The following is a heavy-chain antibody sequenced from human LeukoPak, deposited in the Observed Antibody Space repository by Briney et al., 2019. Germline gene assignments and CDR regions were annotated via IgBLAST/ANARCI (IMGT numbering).Heavy chain of an antibody. V-gene: IGHV4-34*01. CDR2: INHSGST. D-gene: IGHD5-18*01. CDR1: GGSFSGYY. CDR3: ARGRVHTAMVRGDFQH. Sequence: PSETLSLTCAVYGGSFSGYYWCWIRQPPGKGLEWIGEINHSGSTNYNPSLKSRVTISVDTSKNQFSLKLSSVTAADTAVYYCARGRVHTAMVRGDFQHWGQGTLVTVSS. J-gene: IGHJ1*01.